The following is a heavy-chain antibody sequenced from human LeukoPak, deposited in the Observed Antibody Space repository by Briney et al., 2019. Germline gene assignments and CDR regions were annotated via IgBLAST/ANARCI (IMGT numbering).Heavy chain of an antibody. D-gene: IGHD1-14*01. CDR2: IFHGDSDT. Sequence: GESLQISCQISGYFFTNYWIVWVRRLPGKGLEGMGIIFHGDSDTHYSPSFEGHVTLSVDKSVTTAYLQWDSRRASDSAIYYCVRNQRWAYHDDWGQGTRVSVSS. CDR1: GYFFTNYW. V-gene: IGHV5-51*01. CDR3: VRNQRWAYHDD. J-gene: IGHJ4*02.